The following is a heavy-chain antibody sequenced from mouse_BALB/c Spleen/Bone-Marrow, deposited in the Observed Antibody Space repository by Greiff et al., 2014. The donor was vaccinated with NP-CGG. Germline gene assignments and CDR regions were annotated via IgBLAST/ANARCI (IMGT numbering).Heavy chain of an antibody. J-gene: IGHJ3*01. Sequence: EVKLQESGAELVKPGASVKLSCTASGFNIKDTYMHWVKQRPEQGLEWIGRIDPANGNTKYDPKFQGKATITADTSSNTAYLQLSSLTSEDTAVYYCATYYYGSSWGFAYWGQETLVTVSA. CDR1: GFNIKDTY. CDR3: ATYYYGSSWGFAY. D-gene: IGHD1-1*01. CDR2: IDPANGNT. V-gene: IGHV14-3*02.